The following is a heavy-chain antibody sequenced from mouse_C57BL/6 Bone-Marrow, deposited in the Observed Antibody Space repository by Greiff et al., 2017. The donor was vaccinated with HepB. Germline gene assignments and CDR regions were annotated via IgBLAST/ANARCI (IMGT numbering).Heavy chain of an antibody. CDR3: ARSDWLDY. V-gene: IGHV1-50*01. J-gene: IGHJ2*01. CDR1: GYTFTSYW. Sequence: VQLQQPGAELVKPGASVKLSCKASGYTFTSYWMQWVKQRPGQGLEWIGKIDPSDSYTNYNQKFKGKATLTVDTSSSTAYMQLSSLTSEDSAVYYCARSDWLDYWGQGTTLTVSS. D-gene: IGHD4-1*01. CDR2: IDPSDSYT.